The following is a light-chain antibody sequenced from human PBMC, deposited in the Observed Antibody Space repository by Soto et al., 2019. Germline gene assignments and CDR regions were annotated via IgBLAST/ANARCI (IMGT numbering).Light chain of an antibody. Sequence: QSVLTQPASMSGSLGQSITISCSGTSGDVGAYNYVSWYQQYPGKAPKLMIYHVTDRPSGVSNRFSGSKSGNTASLTISGLQAEDEADYYCCSYTTSNTFVFGTGTKVTVL. CDR1: SGDVGAYNY. CDR2: HVT. CDR3: CSYTTSNTFV. V-gene: IGLV2-14*01. J-gene: IGLJ1*01.